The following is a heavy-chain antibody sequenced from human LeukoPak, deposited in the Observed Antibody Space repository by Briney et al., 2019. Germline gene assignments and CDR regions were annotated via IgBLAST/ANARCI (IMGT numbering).Heavy chain of an antibody. Sequence: SETLSLTCALYGGSFTGYYWRWIRQPPGKGLEWIGEINHSGSTKYNPSLKSRVTISVDTSTKQFFLRLTSVTAADTAVYYCARGDFYYDSSGPFDYWGQGTLVTVSS. CDR3: ARGDFYYDSSGPFDY. D-gene: IGHD3-22*01. V-gene: IGHV4-34*01. CDR2: INHSGST. J-gene: IGHJ4*02. CDR1: GGSFTGYY.